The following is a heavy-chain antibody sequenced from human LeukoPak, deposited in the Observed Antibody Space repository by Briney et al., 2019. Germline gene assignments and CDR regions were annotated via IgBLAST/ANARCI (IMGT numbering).Heavy chain of an antibody. J-gene: IGHJ1*01. CDR3: VKGQRYYDSSGYYSIEYFQH. V-gene: IGHV3-64D*09. CDR2: ISSNGGST. Sequence: GGSLRLSCAASGFTFSSYAMHWVRQAPGKGLEYVSAISSNGGSTYYADSVKGRFTISRDNSKNTLYLQMSSLRAEDTAVYYCVKGQRYYDSSGYYSIEYFQHWGQGTLVTVSS. D-gene: IGHD3-22*01. CDR1: GFTFSSYA.